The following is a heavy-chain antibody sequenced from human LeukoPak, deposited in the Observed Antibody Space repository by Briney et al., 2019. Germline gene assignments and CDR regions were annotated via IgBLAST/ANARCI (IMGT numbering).Heavy chain of an antibody. D-gene: IGHD1-1*01. CDR1: GFTLSSYE. CDR3: ARYCTFRTCSGTKFDY. Sequence: GGSLRLSCAASGFTLSSYEMNWVRQAPGKGLEWVSYISSSGGPIFYADSVKGRFTISRDNAKNSLFLQMSSLRAEDTAVYFCARYCTFRTCSGTKFDYWGQGTLVTVSS. J-gene: IGHJ4*02. CDR2: ISSSGGPI. V-gene: IGHV3-48*03.